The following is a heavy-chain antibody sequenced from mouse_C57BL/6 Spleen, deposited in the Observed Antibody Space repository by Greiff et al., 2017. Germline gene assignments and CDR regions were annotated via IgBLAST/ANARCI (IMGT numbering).Heavy chain of an antibody. J-gene: IGHJ4*01. Sequence: QVQLKESGAELVKPGASVKMSCKASGYTFTTYPIEWMKQNHGKSLEWIGNFHPYNDDTKYNEKFKGKATLTVEKSSSTVYLELSRLTSDDSAVYYCARRSYYGNYDRYYYAMDYWGQGTSVTVSS. V-gene: IGHV1-47*01. CDR1: GYTFTTYP. CDR3: ARRSYYGNYDRYYYAMDY. D-gene: IGHD2-1*01. CDR2: FHPYNDDT.